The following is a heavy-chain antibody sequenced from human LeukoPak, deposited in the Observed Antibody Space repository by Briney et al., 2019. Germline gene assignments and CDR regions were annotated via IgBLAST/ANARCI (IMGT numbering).Heavy chain of an antibody. J-gene: IGHJ4*02. CDR3: ARVSSGYSSYMDY. V-gene: IGHV4-39*07. CDR2: IYYSGST. D-gene: IGHD6-19*01. CDR1: GGSISSSSYY. Sequence: SETLSLTCTVSGGSISSSSYYWGWIRQPPGKGLEWIGSIYYSGSTYYNPSLKSRGTISVDTSKNQFSLKLSSVTAADTAVYYCARVSSGYSSYMDYWGQGTLVTVSS.